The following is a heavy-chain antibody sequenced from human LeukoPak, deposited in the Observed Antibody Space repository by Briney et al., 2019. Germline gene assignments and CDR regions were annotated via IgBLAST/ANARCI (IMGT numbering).Heavy chain of an antibody. V-gene: IGHV4-59*01. CDR3: ARDGGRSIAAAVD. CDR2: IYYSGST. J-gene: IGHJ4*02. D-gene: IGHD6-13*01. CDR1: GGSISSYY. Sequence: PSETLSLTCTVSGGSISSYYWSWIRQPPGKGLEWIGYIYYSGSTNYNPSLKSRVTISVDTSKNQFSPKLSSVTAADTAVYYCARDGGRSIAAAVDWGQGTLVTVSS.